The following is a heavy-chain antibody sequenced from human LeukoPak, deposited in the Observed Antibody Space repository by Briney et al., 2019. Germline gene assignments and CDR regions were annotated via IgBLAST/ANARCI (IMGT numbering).Heavy chain of an antibody. V-gene: IGHV3-53*01. J-gene: IGHJ3*02. Sequence: GGSLILSCAASGFTVSSNYMSWVRQALGKGLEWVSVISNGGSTYYADSVKGRFTISRDNSKNTLYLQMNSLRAEDTAVYYCARGTDYGAGAFDIWGQGTMVTVSS. CDR1: GFTVSSNY. D-gene: IGHD4-17*01. CDR3: ARGTDYGAGAFDI. CDR2: ISNGGST.